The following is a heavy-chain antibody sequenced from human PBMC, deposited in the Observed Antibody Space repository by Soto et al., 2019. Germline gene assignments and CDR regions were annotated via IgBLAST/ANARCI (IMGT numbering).Heavy chain of an antibody. J-gene: IGHJ6*02. D-gene: IGHD3-3*01. CDR2: ISSSGSTI. Sequence: GGSLRLSCAASGFTFSSYEVNWVRQAPGKGLEWVSYISSSGSTIYYADSVKGRFTISRDNAKNSLYLQMNSLRAEDTAVYYCARDLVPYDFWSGYDPYYYGMDVWGQGTTGTVSS. V-gene: IGHV3-48*03. CDR3: ARDLVPYDFWSGYDPYYYGMDV. CDR1: GFTFSSYE.